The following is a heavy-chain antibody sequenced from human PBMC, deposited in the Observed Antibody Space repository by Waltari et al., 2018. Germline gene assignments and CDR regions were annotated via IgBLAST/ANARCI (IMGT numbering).Heavy chain of an antibody. J-gene: IGHJ6*02. Sequence: EVKLLESGGGLVQPGGSLRLSCAASGFTFSSYAMSWVRQAPGKGLERGAAISGSGGSTDHADSVKGLFTISRDNSKHTLYLQMNRLRAEDTAVYYCANFIRGPMNYYYYGMDVWGQGTTVTVSS. V-gene: IGHV3-23*01. CDR3: ANFIRGPMNYYYYGMDV. CDR2: ISGSGGST. CDR1: GFTFSSYA. D-gene: IGHD3-22*01.